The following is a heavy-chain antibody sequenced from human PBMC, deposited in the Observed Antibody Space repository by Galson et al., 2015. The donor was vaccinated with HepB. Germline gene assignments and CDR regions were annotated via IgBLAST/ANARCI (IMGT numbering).Heavy chain of an antibody. CDR3: AKAEVGSPYRASMDV. CDR2: ISYDGSNK. V-gene: IGHV3-30*18. Sequence: SLRLSCAASGFTFSSYGMHWVRQAPGKGLEWVAVISYDGSNKYYADSVKGRFTISRDNSKNTLYLQMNSLRAEDTAVYYCAKAEVGSPYRASMDVWGQGTTVTVSS. D-gene: IGHD2-15*01. J-gene: IGHJ6*02. CDR1: GFTFSSYG.